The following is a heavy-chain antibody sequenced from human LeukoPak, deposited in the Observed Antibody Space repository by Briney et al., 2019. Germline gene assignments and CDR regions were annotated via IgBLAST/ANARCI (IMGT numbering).Heavy chain of an antibody. CDR2: IKTDGSWT. J-gene: IGHJ4*02. D-gene: IGHD3-16*01. V-gene: IGHV3-74*01. Sequence: GGSLRLSCAASGFTFSDHWMHWVRQVPGKGLVWVSRIKTDGSWTNDADSVKGRFTISRDDAENTLYLQMNSLRVEDTAVYYCVRGVGGSSYLDYWGQGALVTVSS. CDR3: VRGVGGSSYLDY. CDR1: GFTFSDHW.